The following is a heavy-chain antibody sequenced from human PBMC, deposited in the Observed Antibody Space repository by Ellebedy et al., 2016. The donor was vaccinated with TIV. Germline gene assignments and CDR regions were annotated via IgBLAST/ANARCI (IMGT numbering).Heavy chain of an antibody. Sequence: GESLKISCAASGFTFSSYWMHWVRQAPGKGLGWVSRVNSDGSSTSYGDSVKGRFTISRDKARSTLYLQMNSLRAEDTAVYYCARGGSTSCYGWGQGTLVTVSS. CDR2: VNSDGSST. J-gene: IGHJ4*02. CDR3: ARGGSTSCYG. V-gene: IGHV3-74*01. CDR1: GFTFSSYW. D-gene: IGHD2-2*01.